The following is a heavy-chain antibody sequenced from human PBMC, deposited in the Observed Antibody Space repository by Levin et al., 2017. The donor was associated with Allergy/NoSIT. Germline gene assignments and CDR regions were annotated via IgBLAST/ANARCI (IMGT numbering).Heavy chain of an antibody. D-gene: IGHD3-10*01. J-gene: IGHJ2*01. CDR3: AKDRWGGLEVPVLGYFDL. CDR2: ISFDGTHK. V-gene: IGHV3-30*18. CDR1: EFTFRNYG. Sequence: GGSLRLSCAASEFTFRNYGMHWVRQAPGKGLEWVAIISFDGTHKKYVDSVEGRFTISRDNSKNTLYLQMNSLREDDTAVYYCAKDRWGGLEVPVLGYFDLWGRGTPVTVSS.